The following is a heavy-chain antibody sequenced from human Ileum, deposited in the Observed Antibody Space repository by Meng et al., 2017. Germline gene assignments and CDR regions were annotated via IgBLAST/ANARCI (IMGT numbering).Heavy chain of an antibody. D-gene: IGHD1-26*01. Sequence: GESLKISCAASGFTVSGNYMTWVRQAPGKGLEWVSALYSGGTTYYADSVKGRFTISRDNSKNTLYLQMNSLRPEDTAIYYCARGDPSNGSHYSDFDYWGQGTLVTVSS. V-gene: IGHV3-66*02. J-gene: IGHJ4*02. CDR2: LYSGGTT. CDR1: GFTVSGNY. CDR3: ARGDPSNGSHYSDFDY.